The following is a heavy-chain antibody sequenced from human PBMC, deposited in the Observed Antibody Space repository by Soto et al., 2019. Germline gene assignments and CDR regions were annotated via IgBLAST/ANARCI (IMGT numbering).Heavy chain of an antibody. D-gene: IGHD6-13*01. V-gene: IGHV6-1*01. Sequence: SQTLSLTCAISGDSVSSNSAALNWIRQSPSRGLEWLGRTYYRSKWYNDYAVSVKSRITINPDTSKNQFSLQLNSVTPEDTAVYYCARVWGGLGIAAAGTRYYYYGMDVWGQGTTVTVSS. CDR1: GDSVSSNSAA. CDR2: TYYRSKWYN. CDR3: ARVWGGLGIAAAGTRYYYYGMDV. J-gene: IGHJ6*02.